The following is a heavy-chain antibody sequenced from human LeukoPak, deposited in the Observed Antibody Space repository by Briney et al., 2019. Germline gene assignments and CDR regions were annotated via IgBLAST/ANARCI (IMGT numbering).Heavy chain of an antibody. CDR3: ARATCYSDCAGFDP. V-gene: IGHV1-2*02. J-gene: IGHJ5*02. CDR1: GYTFIGYY. CDR2: INPNGDGT. Sequence: ASVKVSCKASGYTFIGYYMHWLRQAPGQGLEWMGWINPNGDGTNYAQNFQGSVTMTRDTSNSIAYMELSGLRSDDTAVYYCARATCYSDCAGFDPWGQGTLVTVSS. D-gene: IGHD2-21*02.